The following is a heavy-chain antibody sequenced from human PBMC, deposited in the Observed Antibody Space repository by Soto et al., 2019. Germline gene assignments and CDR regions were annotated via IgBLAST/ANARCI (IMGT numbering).Heavy chain of an antibody. D-gene: IGHD3-9*01. CDR3: ARAPLRYFDWLLSPLDY. CDR1: GFTFSSYS. Sequence: PGGSLRLSCSASGFTFSSYSMNWVRQAPGKGLEWVSSIGTSSSYIYYADSVKGRFTISRDNAKNSLYLQMNSLRVEDMAVYYCARAPLRYFDWLLSPLDYWGQGTLVTVSS. CDR2: IGTSSSYI. J-gene: IGHJ4*02. V-gene: IGHV3-21*01.